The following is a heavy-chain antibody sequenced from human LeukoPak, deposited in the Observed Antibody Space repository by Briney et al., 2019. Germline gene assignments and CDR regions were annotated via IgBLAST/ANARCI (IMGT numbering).Heavy chain of an antibody. V-gene: IGHV4-59*01. J-gene: IGHJ2*01. CDR1: GGSISSYY. D-gene: IGHD6-13*01. CDR2: IYYSGRT. CDR3: ARGDSSPWYFDL. Sequence: PSETLSLTCTVSGGSISSYYWSWIRQPPGKGLEWIGYIYYSGRTNYNPSLKSRVTISVDTSKNQFSLKLSSVTAADTAVYYCARGDSSPWYFDLWGRGTLVTVSS.